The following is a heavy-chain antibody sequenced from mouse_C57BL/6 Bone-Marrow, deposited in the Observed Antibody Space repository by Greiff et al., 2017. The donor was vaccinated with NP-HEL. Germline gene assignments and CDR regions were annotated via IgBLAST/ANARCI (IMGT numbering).Heavy chain of an antibody. J-gene: IGHJ3*01. CDR3: ARRHY. Sequence: QVQLQQSGAELVRPGTSVKVSCKASGYAFTNYFIAWVQQRPGQGLEWIGVINPGSGGTNYNEKFKGKATLTADKSSSTAYMQLSSLTSEDSAVYFCARRHYWGQGTLVTVSA. V-gene: IGHV1-54*01. CDR2: INPGSGGT. CDR1: GYAFTNYF. D-gene: IGHD3-1*01.